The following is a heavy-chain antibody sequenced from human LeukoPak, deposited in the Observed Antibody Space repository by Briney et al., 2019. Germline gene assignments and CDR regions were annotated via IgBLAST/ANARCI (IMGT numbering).Heavy chain of an antibody. CDR2: ISSRSSYI. V-gene: IGHV3-21*01. Sequence: GGSLRLSCAASGFTFSSYSMNWVRQAPGKGLEWVSSISSRSSYIYYADSVKGRFTISRDNAKNSLYLQMNSLRAEDTAVYYCARAKVDTAMVIWFDPWGQGTLVTVSS. J-gene: IGHJ5*02. D-gene: IGHD5-18*01. CDR1: GFTFSSYS. CDR3: ARAKVDTAMVIWFDP.